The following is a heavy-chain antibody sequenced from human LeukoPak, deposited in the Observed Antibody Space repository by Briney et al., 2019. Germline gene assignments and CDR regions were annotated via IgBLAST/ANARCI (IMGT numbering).Heavy chain of an antibody. V-gene: IGHV4-59*03. Sequence: PSETLSLTCNVSGVSLNNYYWTWVRQSPEKGLEWIGYILDIGNTNYNPSLKSRATISLDRSKNQFSLRLNSVTAADTAVYYCAKGMMPDWFVPWGQGTLVTVST. CDR1: GVSLNNYY. CDR3: AKGMMPDWFVP. J-gene: IGHJ5*02. D-gene: IGHD2-2*01. CDR2: ILDIGNT.